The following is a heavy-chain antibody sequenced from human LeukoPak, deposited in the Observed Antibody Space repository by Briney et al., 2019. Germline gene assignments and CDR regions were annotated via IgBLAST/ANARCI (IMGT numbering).Heavy chain of an antibody. Sequence: ASVKVSFTASGYTFTSYHMHWVRQAPGQGLEWMGLINLSGGSTTYAQRFQGRVTLTRDTSTSTVYMELSSLRSEDTAVYYCARDYVDDIPMIKDYWGQGTLVTVSS. J-gene: IGHJ4*02. D-gene: IGHD2-8*01. CDR2: INLSGGST. V-gene: IGHV1-46*01. CDR3: ARDYVDDIPMIKDY. CDR1: GYTFTSYH.